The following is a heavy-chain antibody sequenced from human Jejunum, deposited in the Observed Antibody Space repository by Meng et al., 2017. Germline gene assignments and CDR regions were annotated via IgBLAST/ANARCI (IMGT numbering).Heavy chain of an antibody. Sequence: QLQLQESGPGLVKPSETLSITCAVSGGSITSHPYYWAWIRHPPGKGLEWIGSAYYSGSTYYNPSLRSRVTISVDTSKNQFSLRLSSVTASDTALYYCARNCTNTRCSHRGFDNWGQGSLITVSS. CDR3: ARNCTNTRCSHRGFDN. CDR1: GGSITSHPYY. J-gene: IGHJ4*02. V-gene: IGHV4-39*01. D-gene: IGHD2-2*01. CDR2: AYYSGST.